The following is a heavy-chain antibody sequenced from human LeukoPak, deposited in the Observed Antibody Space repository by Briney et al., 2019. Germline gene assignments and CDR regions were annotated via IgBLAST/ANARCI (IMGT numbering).Heavy chain of an antibody. D-gene: IGHD3-10*01. Sequence: PSETLSLTCTVSGGSISTYYWSWIRQPPGKGLEWIGYIYYSGSTNYNPSLKSRVTISVDTSKNYFSLNLTSVTAADTAVYYCARHGFDPVQNVAHWYFDLWGRGTLVTVSS. CDR1: GGSISTYY. CDR3: ARHGFDPVQNVAHWYFDL. J-gene: IGHJ2*01. V-gene: IGHV4-59*08. CDR2: IYYSGST.